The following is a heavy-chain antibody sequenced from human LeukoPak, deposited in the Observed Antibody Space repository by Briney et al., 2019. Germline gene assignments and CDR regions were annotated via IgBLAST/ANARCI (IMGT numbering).Heavy chain of an antibody. Sequence: ASVKVSRKASGYTFTGYYMHWVRQAPGQGLEWMGWINPNSGGTNYAQKFQGRVTMTRDTSISTAYMELSRLRSDDTAVYYCARDGGSGWYYYYYYMDVWGKGTTVTVSS. J-gene: IGHJ6*03. V-gene: IGHV1-2*02. CDR1: GYTFTGYY. CDR2: INPNSGGT. D-gene: IGHD6-19*01. CDR3: ARDGGSGWYYYYYYMDV.